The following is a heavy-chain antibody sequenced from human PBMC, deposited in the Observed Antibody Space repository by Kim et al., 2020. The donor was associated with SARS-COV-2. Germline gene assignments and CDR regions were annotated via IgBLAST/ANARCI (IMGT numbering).Heavy chain of an antibody. CDR2: ISYDGSNK. V-gene: IGHV3-30*04. D-gene: IGHD1-26*01. Sequence: GGSLRLSCAASGFTFSSYAMHWVRQAPGKGLEWVAVISYDGSNKYYADSVKGRFTISRDNSKNTLYLQMNSLRAEDTAVYYCASPYSGSYMNWFDPWGQGTLVTVSS. CDR1: GFTFSSYA. CDR3: ASPYSGSYMNWFDP. J-gene: IGHJ5*02.